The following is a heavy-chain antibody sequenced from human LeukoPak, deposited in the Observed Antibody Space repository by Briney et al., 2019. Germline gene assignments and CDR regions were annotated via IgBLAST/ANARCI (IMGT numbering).Heavy chain of an antibody. CDR1: GGSISSGSYY. CDR2: IYTSGST. D-gene: IGHD6-6*01. V-gene: IGHV4-61*02. Sequence: SQTLSLTCTVSGGSISSGSYYWSWIRQPAGKGLEWIGRIYTSGSTNYNPSLKSRVTISVDTSKNQFSLKLSSVTAADTAVYYCARAAARHARYFDYWGQGTLVTVSS. CDR3: ARAAARHARYFDY. J-gene: IGHJ4*02.